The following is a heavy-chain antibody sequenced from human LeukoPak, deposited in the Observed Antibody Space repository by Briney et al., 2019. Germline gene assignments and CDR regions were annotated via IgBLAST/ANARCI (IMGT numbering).Heavy chain of an antibody. D-gene: IGHD6-19*01. Sequence: PGGSLRLSCAASGFTFSSYSMNWVRQAPGKGLEWVSSISSSSSYIYYADSVKGRFTISRDNAKNSLYLQMNSLRAEDTAVYYCARDDRRSSGWYVSVDYWGQGTLVTVSS. CDR1: GFTFSSYS. J-gene: IGHJ4*02. CDR2: ISSSSSYI. V-gene: IGHV3-21*01. CDR3: ARDDRRSSGWYVSVDY.